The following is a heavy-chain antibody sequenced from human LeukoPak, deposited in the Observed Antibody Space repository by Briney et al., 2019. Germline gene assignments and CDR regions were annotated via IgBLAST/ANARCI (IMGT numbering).Heavy chain of an antibody. Sequence: GGSLRLSCAASGFTYSSYAMSWVRQAPGEGLVWVSAMSGGSTTIFYADSVKGRFTISRDNAKNTLFLQMSSLRVEDTAVYFCANRGSAWSLYYWGQGTLVTVSS. CDR1: GFTYSSYA. V-gene: IGHV3-23*01. CDR3: ANRGSAWSLYY. CDR2: MSGGSTTI. D-gene: IGHD6-19*01. J-gene: IGHJ4*02.